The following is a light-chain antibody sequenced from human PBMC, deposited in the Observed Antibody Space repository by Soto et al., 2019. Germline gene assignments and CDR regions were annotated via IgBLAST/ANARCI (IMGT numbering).Light chain of an antibody. CDR2: DAS. V-gene: IGKV3-20*01. J-gene: IGKJ4*01. CDR3: QQYGSSPT. Sequence: EIVLTQSPGTLSLSPGERATLSCRASQSVSNNYLAWYQKKPGQAPRLLIYDASSRATDIPDGFSGSGSGTDFTLTISRLEPEDFGVFYCQQYGSSPTFGGGTKVEIK. CDR1: QSVSNNY.